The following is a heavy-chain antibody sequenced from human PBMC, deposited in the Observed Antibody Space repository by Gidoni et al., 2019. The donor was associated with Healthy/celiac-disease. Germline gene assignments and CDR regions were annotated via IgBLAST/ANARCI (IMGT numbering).Heavy chain of an antibody. J-gene: IGHJ4*02. D-gene: IGHD5-18*01. CDR1: GFTFCSYG. Sequence: QVQLVESGGGVVQPGRSLRLFCAASGFTFCSYGMHWVRQAPGKGLEWVAVIWYDGSNKYYADSVKGRFTISRDNSKNTLYLQMNSLRAEDTAVYYCAGGGSAMAVNYFDYWGQGTLVTVSS. V-gene: IGHV3-33*01. CDR2: IWYDGSNK. CDR3: AGGGSAMAVNYFDY.